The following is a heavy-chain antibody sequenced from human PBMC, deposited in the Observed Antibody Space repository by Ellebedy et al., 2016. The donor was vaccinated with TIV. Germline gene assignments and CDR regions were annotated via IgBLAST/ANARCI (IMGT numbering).Heavy chain of an antibody. V-gene: IGHV3-11*04. Sequence: GESLKISCAASGFTFSDYYMTWIRQAPGKGLEWVSYTSGRGSNVQYADSVKGRFTISRDNAKNSLYLQMNSLRAGDTAVYYCARENIVGARDGLDVWGQGTTVSVSS. D-gene: IGHD1-26*01. CDR3: ARENIVGARDGLDV. CDR1: GFTFSDYY. CDR2: TSGRGSNV. J-gene: IGHJ6*02.